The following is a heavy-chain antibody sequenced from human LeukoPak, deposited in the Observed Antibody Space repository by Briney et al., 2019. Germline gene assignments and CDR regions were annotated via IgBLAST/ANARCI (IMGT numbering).Heavy chain of an antibody. V-gene: IGHV3-21*01. Sequence: GGSLRLSCAASEFTFSSYNMNWVRQAPGKGLEWVSSISSSSDYIYYADSVKGRFTISRDNAKNSLYLQMKSLRAEDTAVYYCARDGAVTNGRYFDYWGQGTLVTVSS. CDR1: EFTFSSYN. D-gene: IGHD4-17*01. CDR2: ISSSSDYI. CDR3: ARDGAVTNGRYFDY. J-gene: IGHJ4*02.